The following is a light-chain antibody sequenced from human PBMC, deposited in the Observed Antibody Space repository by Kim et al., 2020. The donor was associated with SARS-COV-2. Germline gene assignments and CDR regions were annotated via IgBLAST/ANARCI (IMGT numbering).Light chain of an antibody. CDR3: QQRSNWPPKYT. J-gene: IGKJ2*01. V-gene: IGKV3-11*01. CDR1: QSVRSY. CDR2: DAS. Sequence: SPGERATLSCRASQSVRSYLAWYQQKPGQAPRLLIYDASNRATGIPARFSGSGSGTDFTLTISSLEPEDFAVYSCQQRSNWPPKYTFGQGTKLEI.